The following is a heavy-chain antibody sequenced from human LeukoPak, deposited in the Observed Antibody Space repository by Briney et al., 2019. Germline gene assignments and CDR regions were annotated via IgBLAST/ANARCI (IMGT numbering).Heavy chain of an antibody. CDR1: GFTVSSNY. D-gene: IGHD3-10*01. J-gene: IGHJ5*02. V-gene: IGHV3-53*05. CDR2: IYSGGST. Sequence: GGSLRLSCAASGFTVSSNYMSWVRQAPGKGLEWVSIIYSGGSTYYTDSVKGRFTISRDNAKNSLYLQMNSLRAEDTALYYCAKGYYYGSGTPPGAFDPWGQGTLVTVSS. CDR3: AKGYYYGSGTPPGAFDP.